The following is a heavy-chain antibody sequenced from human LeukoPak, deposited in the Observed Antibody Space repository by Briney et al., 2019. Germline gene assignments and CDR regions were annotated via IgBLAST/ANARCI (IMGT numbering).Heavy chain of an antibody. CDR3: ARERGYYDNSGYLPTTYFQH. CDR1: GFTFSNYA. CDR2: IVARGDNT. V-gene: IGHV3-23*01. D-gene: IGHD3-22*01. Sequence: EPGGSLRLSCAASGFTFSNYAMSWVRQAPGKGLEWVSGIVARGDNTYYADSVKGRFSISRDNAKNSLYLQMNSLRAEDTAVYYCARERGYYDNSGYLPTTYFQHWGQGTLVTVSS. J-gene: IGHJ1*01.